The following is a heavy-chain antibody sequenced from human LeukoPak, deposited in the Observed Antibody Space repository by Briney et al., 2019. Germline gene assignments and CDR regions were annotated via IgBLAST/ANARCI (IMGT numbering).Heavy chain of an antibody. Sequence: SETLSLTCTVSGGSISSGSYYWSWIRQPAGKGLEWIGRIYTSGSTNYNPSLKSRVTISVDTSKNQFSLKLSSVTAADTAVYYCARLKSDVRHSSSQVNKYYYYYYMDVWGKGTTVTVSS. CDR2: IYTSGST. V-gene: IGHV4-61*02. CDR1: GGSISSGSYY. D-gene: IGHD6-13*01. CDR3: ARLKSDVRHSSSQVNKYYYYYYMDV. J-gene: IGHJ6*03.